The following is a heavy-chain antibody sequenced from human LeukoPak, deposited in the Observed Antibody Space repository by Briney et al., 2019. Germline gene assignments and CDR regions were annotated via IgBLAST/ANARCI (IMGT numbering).Heavy chain of an antibody. J-gene: IGHJ4*02. D-gene: IGHD6-13*01. CDR3: VPGPTYPYSSSWYGY. V-gene: IGHV3-21*01. CDR1: GFTFSSYS. CDR2: ISSSSSYI. Sequence: PGGSLRLSCAASGFTFSSYSMNWVRQAPGKGLEWVSSISSSSSYIYYADSVKGRFTISRDNAKNSLYLQMNSLRAEDTAVYYCVPGPTYPYSSSWYGYWGQGTLVTVSS.